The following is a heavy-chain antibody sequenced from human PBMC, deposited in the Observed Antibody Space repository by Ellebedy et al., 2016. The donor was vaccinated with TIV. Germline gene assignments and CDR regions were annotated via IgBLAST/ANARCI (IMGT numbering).Heavy chain of an antibody. CDR3: ATDSSGITGTTFNDY. Sequence: ASVKVSXXVSGYTLTELSMHWVRQAPGKGLEWMGGFDPEDGETIYAQKFQGRVTMTEDTSTDTAYMELSSLRSEDTAVYYCATDSSGITGTTFNDYWGQGTLVTVSS. V-gene: IGHV1-24*01. D-gene: IGHD1-7*01. CDR1: GYTLTELS. J-gene: IGHJ4*02. CDR2: FDPEDGET.